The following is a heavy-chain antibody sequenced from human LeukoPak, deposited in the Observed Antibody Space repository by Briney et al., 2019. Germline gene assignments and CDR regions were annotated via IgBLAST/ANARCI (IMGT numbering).Heavy chain of an antibody. CDR1: GFTFSNYA. CDR2: VSGRDDST. CDR3: AKWGDYDILTGYYDPDY. Sequence: PGASLRLSCAASGFTFSNYATYWVRQAPGKGLEWVSAVSGRDDSTYYADSVKGRFTISRDTSKNTLYLQMNSLRAEDTAVYYCAKWGDYDILTGYYDPDYWGQGTLVTVSS. D-gene: IGHD3-9*01. J-gene: IGHJ4*02. V-gene: IGHV3-23*01.